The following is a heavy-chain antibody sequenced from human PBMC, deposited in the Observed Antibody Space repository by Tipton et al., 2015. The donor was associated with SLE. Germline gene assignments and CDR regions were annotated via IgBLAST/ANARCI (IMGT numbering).Heavy chain of an antibody. V-gene: IGHV4-34*01. Sequence: LRLSCAVHGGSFSGYYWSWIRQPPGKGLEWIGEINHSGSTNYNPSLKSRITISVDTSKNQFSLRLSSVTAADTAVYYCARGRPRATQAWGGYYYYMDVWGKGTTVTVSS. J-gene: IGHJ6*03. CDR3: ARGRPRATQAWGGYYYYMDV. D-gene: IGHD3-16*01. CDR2: INHSGST. CDR1: GGSFSGYY.